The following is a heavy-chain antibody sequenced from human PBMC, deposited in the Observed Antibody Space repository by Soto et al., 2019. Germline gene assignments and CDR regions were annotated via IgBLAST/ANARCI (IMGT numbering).Heavy chain of an antibody. CDR1: GGSISSSNW. CDR3: ARVWTPVTNWFDP. J-gene: IGHJ5*02. Sequence: QVQLQESGPGLVKPSGTLSLTCAVSGGSISSSNWWSWVRQPPGKGLEWIGEIYHSGSTNYNPSRKRRVTLSVDKSKNQFSRKLRSVTAADTAVYYCARVWTPVTNWFDPWGQGTLVTVSS. D-gene: IGHD4-17*01. V-gene: IGHV4-4*02. CDR2: IYHSGST.